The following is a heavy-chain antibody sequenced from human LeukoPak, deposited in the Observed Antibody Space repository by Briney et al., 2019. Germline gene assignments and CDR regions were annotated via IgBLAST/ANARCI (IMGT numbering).Heavy chain of an antibody. D-gene: IGHD5-18*01. CDR1: GFTFSSYA. CDR2: ISGSGGST. Sequence: GGSLRLSCAASGFTFSSYAMSWVRQAPGKGLEWVSAISGSGGSTYYADSVKGRFTISRDNSKNTLYLQMNSLRAEDTAVYYCAKDGNTAMVRGYYHYGMDVWGQGTTVTVSS. J-gene: IGHJ6*02. V-gene: IGHV3-23*01. CDR3: AKDGNTAMVRGYYHYGMDV.